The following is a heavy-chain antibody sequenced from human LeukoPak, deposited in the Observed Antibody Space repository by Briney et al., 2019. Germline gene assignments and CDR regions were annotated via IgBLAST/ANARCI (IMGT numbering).Heavy chain of an antibody. Sequence: SETLSLTCAVYGGSFSGYYWSWIRQPPGKGLEWIGEINHSGSTYYNPSLKSRVTISVDTSKNQFSLKLSSVTAADTAVYYCARHYGPWGQGTLVTVSS. CDR1: GGSFSGYY. J-gene: IGHJ5*02. V-gene: IGHV4-34*01. D-gene: IGHD3-16*01. CDR3: ARHYGP. CDR2: INHSGST.